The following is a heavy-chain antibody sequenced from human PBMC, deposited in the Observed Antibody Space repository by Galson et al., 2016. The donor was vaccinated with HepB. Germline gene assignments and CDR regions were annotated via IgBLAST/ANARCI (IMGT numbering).Heavy chain of an antibody. Sequence: SLRLSCAASGSTVSANYMNWVRQAPGKGLEWVSIIYSDGSTTYYADSVKGRFTISRDNSENTLYLQMNSLRADDTAVDYCVRGGYSTAWYESGLFDYWGQGTLVTVSS. J-gene: IGHJ4*02. CDR2: IYSDGSTT. V-gene: IGHV3-53*01. CDR3: VRGGYSTAWYESGLFDY. D-gene: IGHD6-13*01. CDR1: GSTVSANY.